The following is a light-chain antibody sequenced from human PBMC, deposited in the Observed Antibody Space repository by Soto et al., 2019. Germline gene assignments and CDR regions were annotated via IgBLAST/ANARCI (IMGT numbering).Light chain of an antibody. Sequence: QSALTQPASVSGSPGQSITISCTGTSSDVGGYKFVSWYQQHPGKAPKFIIYDVSTRPSGVSNRFSGSKSGNTASLTISGLQAEDEADYYCSSYTSGSHYVFGTGTKLTVL. J-gene: IGLJ1*01. CDR3: SSYTSGSHYV. CDR2: DVS. CDR1: SSDVGGYKF. V-gene: IGLV2-14*01.